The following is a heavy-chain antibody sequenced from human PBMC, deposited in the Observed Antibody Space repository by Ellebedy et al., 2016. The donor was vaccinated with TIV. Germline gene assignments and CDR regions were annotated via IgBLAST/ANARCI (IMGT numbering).Heavy chain of an antibody. CDR2: IFYSGST. CDR1: GGSVSTGSYY. V-gene: IGHV4-61*01. D-gene: IGHD1-26*01. Sequence: MPSETLSLTCTVSGGSVSTGSYYWSWIRQPPGKGLEWIGYIFYSGSTNYNPSLKSRVTISVDTSKNQFSLKLSSVTAADTAVYYCLGKDGLDVWGQGTTVTVSS. J-gene: IGHJ6*02. CDR3: LGKDGLDV.